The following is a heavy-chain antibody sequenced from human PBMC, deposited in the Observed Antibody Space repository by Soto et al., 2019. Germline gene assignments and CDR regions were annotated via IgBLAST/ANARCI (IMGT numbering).Heavy chain of an antibody. V-gene: IGHV3-30*18. CDR2: ISYDGSNK. J-gene: IGHJ4*02. CDR3: AKASSSYDFWSGSYFDY. Sequence: QVQLVESGGGVVQPGRSLRLSCAAAGFSFSKHGMHWVRQVPGKGLEWVAIISYDGSNKYYADSVKGRFTISRDNSKNTLYLQMNSLRAEDTAVYYCAKASSSYDFWSGSYFDYWGQGTLVTVSS. CDR1: GFSFSKHG. D-gene: IGHD3-3*01.